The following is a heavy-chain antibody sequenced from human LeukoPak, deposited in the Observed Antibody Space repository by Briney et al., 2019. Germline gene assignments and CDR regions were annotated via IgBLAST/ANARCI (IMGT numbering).Heavy chain of an antibody. D-gene: IGHD6-6*01. V-gene: IGHV3-9*01. Sequence: GGSLRLSCAASGFTFDDYAMHWVRQAPGKGLEWVSGISWNRGSIGYADSVKGRFTISRDNAKNSLYLQMNSLRAEDTALYYCAKGSGRYFSSLPPYWGQGTLVTVSS. CDR2: ISWNRGSI. J-gene: IGHJ4*02. CDR1: GFTFDDYA. CDR3: AKGSGRYFSSLPPY.